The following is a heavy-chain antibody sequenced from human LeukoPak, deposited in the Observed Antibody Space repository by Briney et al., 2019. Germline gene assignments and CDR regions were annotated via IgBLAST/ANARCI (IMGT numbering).Heavy chain of an antibody. CDR2: ISGSGGST. CDR3: AKALENCGGDCAQYYFEY. CDR1: GFTFSSYA. Sequence: GGSLRLSCAASGFTFSSYAMSWVRQAPGKGLECVSGISGSGGSTYYADSVRGRFTISRDNSKNTLFLQMSRLRAEDAAVYYCAKALENCGGDCAQYYFEYWGQGTLVTVSS. V-gene: IGHV3-23*01. D-gene: IGHD2-21*02. J-gene: IGHJ4*02.